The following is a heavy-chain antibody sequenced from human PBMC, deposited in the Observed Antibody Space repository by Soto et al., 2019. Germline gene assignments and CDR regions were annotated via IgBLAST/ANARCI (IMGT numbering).Heavy chain of an antibody. CDR2: IHSDGSST. D-gene: IGHD2-21*02. V-gene: IGHV3-74*01. Sequence: EVRLVESEGGLVQPGGSLSLSCAASGFTFSYYWMHWVRQAPGQGLLWVSRIHSDGSSTTYADSVKGRFTISRDNAKNTVSLQMNSLRVEDTGVYFCARGDRGAFDFWGQGTLVTVSS. CDR1: GFTFSYYW. J-gene: IGHJ3*01. CDR3: ARGDRGAFDF.